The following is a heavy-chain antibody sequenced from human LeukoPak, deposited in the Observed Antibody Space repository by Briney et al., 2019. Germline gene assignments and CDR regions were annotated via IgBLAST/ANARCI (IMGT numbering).Heavy chain of an antibody. CDR1: GFTFSSYS. J-gene: IGHJ6*03. CDR3: ASWEGYSSSWLTYYYYYYMDV. V-gene: IGHV3-21*01. CDR2: ISSSSSYI. Sequence: GGSLRLSCAASGFTFSSYSMNWVRQAPGKGLEWVSSISSSSSYIYYADSVKGRFTISRDNAKNSLYLQMNSLRAEDTAVYYCASWEGYSSSWLTYYYYYYMDVWGKGTTVTVSS. D-gene: IGHD6-13*01.